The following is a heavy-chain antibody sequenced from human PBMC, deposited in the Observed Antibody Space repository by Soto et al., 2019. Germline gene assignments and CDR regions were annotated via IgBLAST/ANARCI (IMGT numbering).Heavy chain of an antibody. CDR2: INAGNGNT. CDR3: ARSPGGPMTPGDY. CDR1: GYTFTSYA. J-gene: IGHJ4*02. D-gene: IGHD3-10*01. V-gene: IGHV1-3*01. Sequence: EASVKVFCKASGYTFTSYAMHWVRQAPGQRLEWMGWINAGNGNTKYSQKFQGRVTITRDTTASTAYMELSSLRSEDTAVYYCARSPGGPMTPGDYWGQGTLVTVSS.